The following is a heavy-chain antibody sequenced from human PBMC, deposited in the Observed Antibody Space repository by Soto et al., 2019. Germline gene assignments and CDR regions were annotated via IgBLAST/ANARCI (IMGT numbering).Heavy chain of an antibody. J-gene: IGHJ6*02. D-gene: IGHD2-21*02. CDR3: ARDLWGYCGTDCYPLDV. CDR1: GGSISDYY. V-gene: IGHV4-59*01. Sequence: PSETLSLTCTVSGGSISDYYWSWIRQPPGKGLEWIGYILYNGSTVYNPSFKSRVTISVDTSKNQFSLKLNSVTAADTAVYYCARDLWGYCGTDCYPLDVWGQGTTVTVSS. CDR2: ILYNGST.